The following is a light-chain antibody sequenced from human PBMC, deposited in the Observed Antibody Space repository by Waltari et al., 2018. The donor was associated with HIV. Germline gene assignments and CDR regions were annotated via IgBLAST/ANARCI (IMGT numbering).Light chain of an antibody. CDR3: QQSYSGLT. V-gene: IGKV1-39*01. CDR1: QTINIY. J-gene: IGKJ3*01. CDR2: ASS. Sequence: DIQMTQAPSSLSASLGDRVTITCRASQTINIYLNLYRQKPVTAPDLLIYASSSFKSGVPSMFSGTGSGTDFTLTINGLQGEDFATYYCQQSYSGLTFGPGTKGDV.